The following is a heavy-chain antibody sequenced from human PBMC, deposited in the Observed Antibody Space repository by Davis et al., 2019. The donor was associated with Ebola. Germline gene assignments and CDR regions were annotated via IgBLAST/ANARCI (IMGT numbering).Heavy chain of an antibody. CDR2: ISAYNGNT. J-gene: IGHJ6*02. D-gene: IGHD2-15*01. Sequence: ASVKVSCKASGYTFTSYGISWVRQAPGQGLEWMGWISAYNGNTNYAQKFQGRVTMTRDTSISTAYMELSRLRSDDTAVYYCARDRASAAHCSGGSCYSAVYYGMDVWGQGTTVTVSS. CDR1: GYTFTSYG. V-gene: IGHV1-18*01. CDR3: ARDRASAAHCSGGSCYSAVYYGMDV.